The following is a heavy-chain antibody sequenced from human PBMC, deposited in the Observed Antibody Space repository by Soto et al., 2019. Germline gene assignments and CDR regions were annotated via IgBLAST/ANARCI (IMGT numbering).Heavy chain of an antibody. CDR1: GDSISNNNYY. J-gene: IGHJ5*02. V-gene: IGHV4-39*01. CDR2: IYYSATT. CDR3: ARLAAYDFWRGGNWFDP. Sequence: SETLSLTCTVSGDSISNNNYYWGWVRQPPGKGLEWIGSIYYSATTYYHPSLESRVTISADTSNNQVSLKVASVTAADTAVYYCARLAAYDFWRGGNWFDPWGQGILVTVSS. D-gene: IGHD3-3*01.